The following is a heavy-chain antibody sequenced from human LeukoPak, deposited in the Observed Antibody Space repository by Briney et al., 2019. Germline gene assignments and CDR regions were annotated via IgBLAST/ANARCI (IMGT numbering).Heavy chain of an antibody. V-gene: IGHV3-30-3*01. CDR3: ARDSIAVAGFDY. Sequence: GGSLRLSCAASGFTFSSYAMHWDRQAPGKGLEWVAVISYDGSNKYYADSVKGRFTISRDNSKNTLYLQMNSLRAEDTAVYYCARDSIAVAGFDYWGQGTLVTVSS. D-gene: IGHD6-19*01. CDR2: ISYDGSNK. J-gene: IGHJ4*02. CDR1: GFTFSSYA.